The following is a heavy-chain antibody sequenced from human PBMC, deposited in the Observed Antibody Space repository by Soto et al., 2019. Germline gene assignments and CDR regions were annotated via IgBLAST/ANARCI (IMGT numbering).Heavy chain of an antibody. V-gene: IGHV4-39*01. J-gene: IGHJ5*02. D-gene: IGHD1-26*01. Sequence: QLQLQESGPGLVKPSETLSLTCTVSGGSISSSSYYWGWIRQPPGKGLEWIGSIYYSGSTYYNPSLKSRVTISVDTSKNQFSLKLSSVTAADTAVYYCARQWAPRPNAFDPWGQGTLVTVSS. CDR1: GGSISSSSYY. CDR3: ARQWAPRPNAFDP. CDR2: IYYSGST.